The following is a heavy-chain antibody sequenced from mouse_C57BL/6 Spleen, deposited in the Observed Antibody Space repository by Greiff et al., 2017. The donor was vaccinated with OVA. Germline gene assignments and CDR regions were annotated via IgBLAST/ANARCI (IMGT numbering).Heavy chain of an antibody. CDR2: ISSGGSYT. J-gene: IGHJ2*01. CDR3: ARHGIYGNGDYFDY. D-gene: IGHD2-1*01. Sequence: EVKLVESGGDLVKPGGSLKLSCAASGFTFSSYGMSWVRQTPDKRLEWVATISSGGSYTYYPESVKGRFTISRDNAKNTLYLQMSSLQSRDTAMYSCARHGIYGNGDYFDYWGQGTTLTVSS. V-gene: IGHV5-6*02. CDR1: GFTFSSYG.